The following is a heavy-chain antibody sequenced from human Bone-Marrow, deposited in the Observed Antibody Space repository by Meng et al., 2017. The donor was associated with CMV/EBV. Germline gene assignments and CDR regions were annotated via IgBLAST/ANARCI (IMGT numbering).Heavy chain of an antibody. D-gene: IGHD2-21*02. CDR1: GFSFSSKF. Sequence: GGSLRLSCAASGFSFSSKFMSWVRQAPGKGLEWVSIIYSGGNTYYVDSVRGRFTVYRDISKNTLYLQMDGLGAEDTALYYCVTRDCAWSNGDFDYWGQGTLVTVSS. CDR2: IYSGGNT. V-gene: IGHV3-53*01. CDR3: VTRDCAWSNGDFDY. J-gene: IGHJ4*02.